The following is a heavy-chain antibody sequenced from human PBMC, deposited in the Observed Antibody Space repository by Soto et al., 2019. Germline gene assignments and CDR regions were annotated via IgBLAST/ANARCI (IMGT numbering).Heavy chain of an antibody. D-gene: IGHD2-15*01. Sequence: QVPLQGSGPGLVKPSQTLSLTCTVSGGSISSGGYYWSWIRQHPGKGLEWIGYIYHSGNTYYNPSLESRVTISVDTSKNQFSLKLSSLTAADTAVYYCASGIYCTGGTCGYFFDYWGQGTLVTVSS. CDR2: IYHSGNT. CDR3: ASGIYCTGGTCGYFFDY. J-gene: IGHJ4*02. CDR1: GGSISSGGYY. V-gene: IGHV4-31*03.